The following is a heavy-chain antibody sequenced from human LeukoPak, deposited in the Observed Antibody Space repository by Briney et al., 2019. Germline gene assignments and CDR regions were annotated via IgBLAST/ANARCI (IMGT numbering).Heavy chain of an antibody. V-gene: IGHV4-34*01. CDR2: IDHSGST. CDR1: GGSFSGYY. D-gene: IGHD3-3*01. CDR3: ARVAPDYDFWSGYLLSRLIDY. J-gene: IGHJ4*02. Sequence: SETLSLTCAVYGGSFSGYYWSWIRQPPGKGLEWIGEIDHSGSTNYNPSLKSRVTISVDTSKNQFSLKLSSVTAADTAVCYCARVAPDYDFWSGYLLSRLIDYWGQGTLVTVSS.